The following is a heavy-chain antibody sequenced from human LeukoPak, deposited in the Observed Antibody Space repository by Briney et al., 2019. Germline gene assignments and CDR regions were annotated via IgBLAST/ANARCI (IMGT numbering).Heavy chain of an antibody. V-gene: IGHV1-46*01. D-gene: IGHD2-21*02. CDR1: GYTFTSYY. Sequence: EASVKVSCKASGYTFTSYYMHWVRQAPGQGLEWMGIINPSGGSTSYAQEFQGRVTMTRDTSTSTVYMELSSLRSEDTAVYYCTRTLDCCAFDYWGQGTLVTVSS. CDR2: INPSGGST. J-gene: IGHJ4*02. CDR3: TRTLDCCAFDY.